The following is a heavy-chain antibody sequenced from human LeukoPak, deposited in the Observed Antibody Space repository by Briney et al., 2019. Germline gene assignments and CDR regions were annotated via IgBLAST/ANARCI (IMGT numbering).Heavy chain of an antibody. D-gene: IGHD2-15*01. CDR3: ARDGGPEAFDI. CDR1: GGSIGSGGYY. V-gene: IGHV4-31*03. CDR2: IYYSGST. J-gene: IGHJ3*02. Sequence: SETLSLTCTVSGGSIGSGGYYWSWIRQHPGKGLEWIGYIYYSGSTYYNPSLKSRVTISVDTSKNQFSLKLSSVTAADTAVYYCARDGGPEAFDIWGQGTMVTVSS.